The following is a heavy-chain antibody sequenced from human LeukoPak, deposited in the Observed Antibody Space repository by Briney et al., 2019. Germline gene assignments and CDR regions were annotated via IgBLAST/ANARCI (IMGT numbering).Heavy chain of an antibody. V-gene: IGHV3-48*03. CDR3: AKEGDYYGSGSYRDGFDI. CDR1: GFTFSSYE. Sequence: GGSLRLSCAASGFTFSSYEMNWVRQAPGKGLEWVSYISSSGSTIYYADSVKGRFTISRDNAKNSLYLQMNSLRAEDTAVYYCAKEGDYYGSGSYRDGFDIWGQGTRATVSS. J-gene: IGHJ3*02. D-gene: IGHD3-10*01. CDR2: ISSSGSTI.